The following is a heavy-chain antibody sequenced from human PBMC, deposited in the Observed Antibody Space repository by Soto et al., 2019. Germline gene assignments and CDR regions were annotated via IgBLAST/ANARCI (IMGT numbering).Heavy chain of an antibody. CDR2: IYYSGST. V-gene: IGHV4-39*01. J-gene: IGHJ4*02. CDR1: GGSISSSSYY. Sequence: QLQLQESGPGLVKPSETLSLTCTVSGGSISSSSYYWGWIRQPPGKGLEWIGSIYYSGSTYYNPSLKSRVTISVDTSKNQFSLKLSSVTAADTAVYYCARGRRRELVPEDYWGQGTLVTVSS. CDR3: ARGRRRELVPEDY. D-gene: IGHD6-13*01.